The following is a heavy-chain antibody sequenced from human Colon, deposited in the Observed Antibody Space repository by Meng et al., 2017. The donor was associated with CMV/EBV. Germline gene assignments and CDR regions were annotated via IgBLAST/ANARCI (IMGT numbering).Heavy chain of an antibody. J-gene: IGHJ5*02. CDR2: IYWDDDT. V-gene: IGHV2-5*02. D-gene: IGHD5-12*01. Sequence: ISCQEFCSSRVNPPLTPTLPYTFSGLAIPTDKAGVVWIRHPPGKALEWLALIYWDDDTRYSPSLKTRLTITRDTSKNQVILTMTNMDPADTARYYCVHRSYSGQDDSWGQGALVTVSS. CDR1: GLAIPTDKAG. CDR3: VHRSYSGQDDS.